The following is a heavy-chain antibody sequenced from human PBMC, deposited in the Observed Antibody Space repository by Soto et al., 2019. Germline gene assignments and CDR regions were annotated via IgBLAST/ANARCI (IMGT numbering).Heavy chain of an antibody. CDR1: GGSVRSGGSY. J-gene: IGHJ4*02. D-gene: IGHD3-22*01. CDR3: AKPLSPFSSSYIDY. V-gene: IGHV4-31*11. CDR2: ISYSGST. Sequence: LSLTCAVSGGSVRSGGSYWGWIRQHPGRGLEWIGYISYSGSTYYKPSLKSRIIISVDTSKNQFSLRLTSVTAEDTAVYYCAKPLSPFSSSYIDYWAQGTLVTVSS.